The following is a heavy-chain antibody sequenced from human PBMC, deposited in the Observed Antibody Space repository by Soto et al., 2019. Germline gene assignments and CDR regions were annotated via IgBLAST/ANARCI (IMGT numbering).Heavy chain of an antibody. CDR2: MNPGSGDT. D-gene: IGHD5-18*01. Sequence: ASVKVSCKASGYTFTNNDVSWVRQATGQGLEWMGWMNPGSGDTGYAQKFQGRVTMTRDISIATAYMELNSLTSEDTAIYYCARMESFGSLNWFDPWGQGALVTVSS. J-gene: IGHJ5*02. CDR3: ARMESFGSLNWFDP. CDR1: GYTFTNND. V-gene: IGHV1-8*02.